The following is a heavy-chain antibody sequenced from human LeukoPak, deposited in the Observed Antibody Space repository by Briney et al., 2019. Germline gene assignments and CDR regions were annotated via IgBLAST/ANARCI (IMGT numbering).Heavy chain of an antibody. CDR1: GFIFDDYG. V-gene: IGHV3-20*04. CDR2: INWNGGST. J-gene: IGHJ5*02. Sequence: PGGSLRLSCAASGFIFDDYGMTWVRQAPGKRLEWVSGINWNGGSTGYGDSVKGRFTISRDNVKNSLYLQMNSLRAEDTALYFCARISTTMIRGVTNWFDPWGQGTLVTVSS. CDR3: ARISTTMIRGVTNWFDP. D-gene: IGHD3-10*01.